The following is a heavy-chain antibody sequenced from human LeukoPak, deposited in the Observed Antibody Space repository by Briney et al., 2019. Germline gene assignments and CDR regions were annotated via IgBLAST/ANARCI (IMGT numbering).Heavy chain of an antibody. CDR3: ALHPIGVAVENWFDP. CDR2: IRNKANSYAT. V-gene: IGHV3-73*01. D-gene: IGHD6-19*01. J-gene: IGHJ5*02. CDR1: GFTFSGSA. Sequence: GGSLRLSCAASGFTFSGSAIHWVRQVSGKGLEWVGRIRNKANSYATVYAASVQGRFTISRDDSEDTAYLQMNSLRTEDTAVYYCALHPIGVAVENWFDPWGQGTLVTVSS.